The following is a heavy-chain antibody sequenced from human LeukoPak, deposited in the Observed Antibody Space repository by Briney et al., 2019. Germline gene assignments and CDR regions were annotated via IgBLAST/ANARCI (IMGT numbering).Heavy chain of an antibody. V-gene: IGHV3-21*01. CDR2: ISRSSSYI. CDR1: GFTFSSYT. J-gene: IGHJ6*03. CDR3: ARDGKGTTPFYYYYYMDV. D-gene: IGHD4-11*01. Sequence: GGSLRLSCAASGFTFSSYTMNWVRQAPGKGLEWVSSISRSSSYIYYADSVKGRFTISRDNAKNSLYLQMNSLRAEDTAVYYCARDGKGTTPFYYYYYMDVWGKGTTVTVSS.